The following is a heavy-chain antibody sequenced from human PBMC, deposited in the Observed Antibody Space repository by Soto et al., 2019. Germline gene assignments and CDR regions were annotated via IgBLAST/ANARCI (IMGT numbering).Heavy chain of an antibody. J-gene: IGHJ4*02. CDR3: ASNEGGSYYLLDY. CDR2: IIPIFGTA. D-gene: IGHD1-26*01. CDR1: GGTFSSYA. Sequence: QVQLVQSGAEVKKPGSSVKVSCKASGGTFSSYAISWVRQAPGQGLEWMGGIIPIFGTANYAQKFQGRVTLTADASTSTAYMALSSLRSEDTAVYYWASNEGGSYYLLDYWGQGTLVTVSS. V-gene: IGHV1-69*12.